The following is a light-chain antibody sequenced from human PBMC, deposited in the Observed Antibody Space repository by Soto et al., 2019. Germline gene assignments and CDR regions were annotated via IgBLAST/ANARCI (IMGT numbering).Light chain of an antibody. CDR2: AAS. CDR3: QQSYSTPYT. V-gene: IGKV1-39*01. Sequence: DIQMTQSPSSLSASVGDRVTITCRASQSISSYLNWYQQKPGKATTLLIDAASSLQSGVPSRFSGSGSGTDFTLAISSLQPEDVATYYCQQSYSTPYTFGQGTKLEIK. CDR1: QSISSY. J-gene: IGKJ2*01.